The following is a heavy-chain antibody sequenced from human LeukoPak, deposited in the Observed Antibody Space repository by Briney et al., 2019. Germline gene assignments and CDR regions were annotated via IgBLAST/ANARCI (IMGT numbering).Heavy chain of an antibody. V-gene: IGHV3-30*18. Sequence: GRSLRLSCAASGFTFSSYGMHWVRQAPGKGLEWVAVISYDGSNKYYADSVKGRFTISRDNSKNTLYLQMNSLRAENTAVYYCAKGMGAPYYFDYWGQGTLVTVSS. J-gene: IGHJ4*02. CDR1: GFTFSSYG. CDR2: ISYDGSNK. D-gene: IGHD1-26*01. CDR3: AKGMGAPYYFDY.